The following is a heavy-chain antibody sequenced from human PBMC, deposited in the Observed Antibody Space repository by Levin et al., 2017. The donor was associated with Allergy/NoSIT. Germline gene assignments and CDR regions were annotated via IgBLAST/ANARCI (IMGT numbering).Heavy chain of an antibody. CDR1: GFTFSSYA. J-gene: IGHJ6*02. V-gene: IGHV3-30-3*01. Sequence: GESLKISCAASGFTFSSYAMHWVRQAPGKGLEWVAVISYDGSNKYYADSVKGRFTISRDNSKNTLYLQMNSLRAEDTAVYYGARAGGSQTIDYYGMDVWGQGTTVTVSS. CDR2: ISYDGSNK. CDR3: ARAGGSQTIDYYGMDV. D-gene: IGHD1-26*01.